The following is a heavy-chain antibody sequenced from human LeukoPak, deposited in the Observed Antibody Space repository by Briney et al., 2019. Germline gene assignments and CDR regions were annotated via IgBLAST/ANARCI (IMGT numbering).Heavy chain of an antibody. V-gene: IGHV1-69*13. CDR2: IIPIFGTA. Sequence: ASVKVSCKASGGTFSSYAISWVRQAPGQGLEWMGGIIPIFGTASYAQKFQGRVTITADESTSTAYMELSSLRSEDTAVYYCARGRGYSYGFDYWDQGTLVTVSS. CDR3: ARGRGYSYGFDY. D-gene: IGHD5-18*01. CDR1: GGTFSSYA. J-gene: IGHJ4*02.